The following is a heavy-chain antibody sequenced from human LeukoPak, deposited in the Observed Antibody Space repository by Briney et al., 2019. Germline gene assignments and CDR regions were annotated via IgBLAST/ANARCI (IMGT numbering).Heavy chain of an antibody. V-gene: IGHV1-18*01. CDR1: GYTFTSYG. CDR2: ISAYKGNT. Sequence: ASVKVSCKASGYTFTSYGISWVRQAPGQGLEWMGWISAYKGNTNYAQKLQGRVTMTTDTSTSTAYTELRSLRSDDTAVYYCARSPPYYYGSGSYYTYYYMDVWGKGTTVTVSS. D-gene: IGHD3-10*01. J-gene: IGHJ6*03. CDR3: ARSPPYYYGSGSYYTYYYMDV.